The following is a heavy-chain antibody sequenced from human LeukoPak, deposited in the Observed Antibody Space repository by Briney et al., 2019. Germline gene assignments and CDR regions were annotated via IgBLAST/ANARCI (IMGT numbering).Heavy chain of an antibody. J-gene: IGHJ4*02. D-gene: IGHD5-18*01. CDR1: GGSISSSSYY. CDR3: ARDFSYSHGHFDY. CDR2: IYYSGST. Sequence: SETLSLTCTVSGGSISSSSYYWGWIRQPPGKGLEWIGSIYYSGSTYYNPSLKSRVTISVDTSKNQFSLKLSSVTAADTAVYYCARDFSYSHGHFDYWGQGTLVTVSS. V-gene: IGHV4-39*07.